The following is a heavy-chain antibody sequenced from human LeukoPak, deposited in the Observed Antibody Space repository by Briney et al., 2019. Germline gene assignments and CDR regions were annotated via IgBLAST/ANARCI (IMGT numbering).Heavy chain of an antibody. Sequence: PGGSLRLSCVASGFTVSSNYMSWVRQAPGKGLEWFSVLYSGGSTYYADSVNGRFTMSRDNSKNTLYLQMNGLRVEDTAVYYCARVSPFDYWGQGTQVTVSS. V-gene: IGHV3-66*01. CDR3: ARVSPFDY. J-gene: IGHJ4*02. CDR2: LYSGGST. CDR1: GFTVSSNY.